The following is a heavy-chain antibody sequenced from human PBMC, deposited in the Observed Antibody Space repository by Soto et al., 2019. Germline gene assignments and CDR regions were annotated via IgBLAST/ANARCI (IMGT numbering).Heavy chain of an antibody. CDR3: VKSPMVRTFHYGMEV. Sequence: EVQLVESGGGLVQPGGSLRVSCAASGFSFSSYWMSWVRHGPGKGLEWVADINEEGTERYYADSVKGRFTISRDNGENSVYLQMNNLRVDDTAVYSCVKSPMVRTFHYGMEVWGQGTTVTVSS. CDR1: GFSFSSYW. J-gene: IGHJ6*02. D-gene: IGHD2-8*01. CDR2: INEEGTER. V-gene: IGHV3-7*05.